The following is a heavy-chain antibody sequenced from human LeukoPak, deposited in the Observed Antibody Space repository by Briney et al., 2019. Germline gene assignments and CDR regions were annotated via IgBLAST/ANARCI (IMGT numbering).Heavy chain of an antibody. CDR1: GGSISSYY. CDR2: IYTSGST. CDR3: ARDSIVGATRWFDP. D-gene: IGHD1-26*01. V-gene: IGHV4-4*07. Sequence: SETLSLTCTVSGGSISSYYWSWIRQPAGKGLEWIGRIYTSGSTNYNPSLKSRVTMSVDTSKNQFSLKPSSVTAADTAVYYCARDSIVGATRWFDPWGQGTLVTVSS. J-gene: IGHJ5*02.